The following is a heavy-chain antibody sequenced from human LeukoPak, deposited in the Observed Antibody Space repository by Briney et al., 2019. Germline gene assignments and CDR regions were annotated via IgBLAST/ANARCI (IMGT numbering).Heavy chain of an antibody. CDR1: GYTFTSYY. CDR2: IIPIFGTA. V-gene: IGHV1-69*13. CDR3: ARSPYVWGSYRAYYFDY. Sequence: SVKVSCKASGYTFTSYYMHWVRQAPGQGLEWMGGIIPIFGTANYAQKFQGRVTITADESTSTAYMELSSLRSEDTAVYYCARSPYVWGSYRAYYFDYWGQGTLVTVSS. J-gene: IGHJ4*02. D-gene: IGHD3-16*02.